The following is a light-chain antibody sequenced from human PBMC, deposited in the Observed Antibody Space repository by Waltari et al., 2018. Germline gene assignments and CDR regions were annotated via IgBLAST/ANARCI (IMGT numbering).Light chain of an antibody. CDR2: MAS. CDR1: QSVGTW. CDR3: QQYSSFST. J-gene: IGKJ2*01. V-gene: IGKV1-5*03. Sequence: DIQMTQSPSTLSASVGDRVTISCRASQSVGTWLAWYQQKPGKAPKLLIYMASSLESGVPSRFSGSGSGTDFTLTINSLQPDDFATYSCQQYSSFSTFGQGTKV.